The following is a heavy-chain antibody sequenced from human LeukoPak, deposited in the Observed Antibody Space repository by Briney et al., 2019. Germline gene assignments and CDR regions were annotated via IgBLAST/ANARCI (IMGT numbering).Heavy chain of an antibody. J-gene: IGHJ4*02. V-gene: IGHV3-30*02. D-gene: IGHD6-19*01. Sequence: SGGPLRLSCAASGFTFSSFGMHWVRQAPGKGLEWVAFIRYDGSNKYYADSVKGRFTLSRENSKNTLYLQINSLRAEDTAVYYCAKDPDEAVAGTPFDYWGQGTLVTVSS. CDR1: GFTFSSFG. CDR2: IRYDGSNK. CDR3: AKDPDEAVAGTPFDY.